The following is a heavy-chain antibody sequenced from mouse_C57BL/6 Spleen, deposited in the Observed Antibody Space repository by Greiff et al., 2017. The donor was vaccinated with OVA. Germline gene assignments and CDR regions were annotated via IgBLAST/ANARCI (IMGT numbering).Heavy chain of an antibody. J-gene: IGHJ3*01. D-gene: IGHD1-1*01. Sequence: QVQLQQPGAELVKPGASVKLSCKASGYTFTSYWMHWVKQRPGQGLEWIGMIHPNSGSTNYNEKFKSKATLTVDKSSSTAYMQLSSLTSEDSAVYYCARGGYGSSPRFAYWGQGTLVTVSA. CDR1: GYTFTSYW. CDR3: ARGGYGSSPRFAY. CDR2: IHPNSGST. V-gene: IGHV1-64*01.